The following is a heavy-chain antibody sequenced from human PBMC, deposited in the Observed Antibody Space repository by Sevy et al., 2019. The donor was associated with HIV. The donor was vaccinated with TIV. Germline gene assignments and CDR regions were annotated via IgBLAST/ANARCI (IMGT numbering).Heavy chain of an antibody. V-gene: IGHV3-11*01. Sequence: GGSLRLSCAASGLNVSDYFMSWIRQAPGKRPEWVSYFSSSGTFIYYADSVKGRFTISRDNAKNSLYLQMNSLRAEDTAIYYCARDLGSGSFFSLYFDYWGQGTLVTVSS. D-gene: IGHD3-10*01. CDR2: FSSSGTFI. CDR1: GLNVSDYF. J-gene: IGHJ4*02. CDR3: ARDLGSGSFFSLYFDY.